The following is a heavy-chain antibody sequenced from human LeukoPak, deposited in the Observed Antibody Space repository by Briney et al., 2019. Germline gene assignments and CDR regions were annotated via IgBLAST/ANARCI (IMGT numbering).Heavy chain of an antibody. J-gene: IGHJ4*02. D-gene: IGHD3-10*01. CDR3: ASRRYYGSGTETGYYFDF. CDR1: GYTFTRLG. V-gene: IGHV1-18*01. CDR2: ISASNGNT. Sequence: ASVEVSCKASGYTFTRLGITWVRQAPGQGLEWMGWISASNGNTNYAQKFQGRVTMTADTSTGTAYLELRSLRSDDTAVYYCASRRYYGSGTETGYYFDFWGQGTPVTVSS.